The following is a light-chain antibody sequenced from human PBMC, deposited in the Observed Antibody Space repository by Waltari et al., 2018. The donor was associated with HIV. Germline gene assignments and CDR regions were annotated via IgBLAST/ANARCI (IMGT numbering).Light chain of an antibody. CDR2: STT. CDR1: SSNIVSRS. J-gene: IGLJ2*01. CDR3: SAWDVTLNGLV. Sequence: QSLLTQSPSASGTPGQRVHISCFGTSSNIVSRSVHWYQHFPGTPPNLLIFSTTERPSGVPDRFSGSKSGTSASLAISGLHSQDEADYYCSAWDVTLNGLVFGGGTRLSVL. V-gene: IGLV1-44*01.